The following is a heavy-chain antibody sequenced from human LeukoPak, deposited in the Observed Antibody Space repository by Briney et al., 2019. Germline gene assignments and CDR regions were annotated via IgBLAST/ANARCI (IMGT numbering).Heavy chain of an antibody. D-gene: IGHD3-3*01. Sequence: VASVKVSCKASGGTFSSYAISWVRQAPGQGIEWMGGIIPIFGTANYAQKFQGRVTITTDESTSTAYMELSCLRSEDTAVYYCASGYDFWSGLDYWGQGTLVTVSS. CDR3: ASGYDFWSGLDY. V-gene: IGHV1-69*05. CDR2: IIPIFGTA. CDR1: GGTFSSYA. J-gene: IGHJ4*02.